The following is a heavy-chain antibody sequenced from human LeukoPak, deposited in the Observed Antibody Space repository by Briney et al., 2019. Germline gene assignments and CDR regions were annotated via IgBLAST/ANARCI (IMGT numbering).Heavy chain of an antibody. Sequence: SETLSLTCSVSGYFINSSYYWGWIRQPPGKGLEWVGSIHHSGRAYYNPSLKSRVTISVDTSKNHFSLKLSSVTATDTALYYCARDLGYYDLDYWGQGTLVTVSS. CDR3: ARDLGYYDLDY. CDR1: GYFINSSYY. V-gene: IGHV4-38-2*02. D-gene: IGHD3-22*01. CDR2: IHHSGRA. J-gene: IGHJ4*02.